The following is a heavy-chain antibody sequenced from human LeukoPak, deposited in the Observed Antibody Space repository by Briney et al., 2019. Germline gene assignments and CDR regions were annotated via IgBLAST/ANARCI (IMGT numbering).Heavy chain of an antibody. J-gene: IGHJ5*02. Sequence: GGSLRLSCAASGFTFSSYGMNWVRQAPGKGLEWVSVIYSGGSTYYADSVKGRFTISRDNSKNTLYLQMNSLRAEDTAVYYCAREEEGNWFDPWGQGTLVTVSS. CDR1: GFTFSSYG. V-gene: IGHV3-53*01. CDR2: IYSGGST. CDR3: AREEEGNWFDP.